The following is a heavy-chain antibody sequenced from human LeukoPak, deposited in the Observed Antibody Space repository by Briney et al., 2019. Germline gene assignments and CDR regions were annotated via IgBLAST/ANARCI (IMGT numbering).Heavy chain of an antibody. J-gene: IGHJ3*02. V-gene: IGHV4-59*01. CDR2: IYYTGSA. D-gene: IGHD3-3*01. CDR1: GGSIGSYY. CDR3: ARRGSDFWSGDKAFDI. Sequence: SETLSLTCTVSGGSIGSYYCNWIRQPPGKGLEWIAYIYYTGSANYNPTLNSRVTASVDTSKNQFSLKLTSVTAADTAVYYCARRGSDFWSGDKAFDIWGPGTMVTVSS.